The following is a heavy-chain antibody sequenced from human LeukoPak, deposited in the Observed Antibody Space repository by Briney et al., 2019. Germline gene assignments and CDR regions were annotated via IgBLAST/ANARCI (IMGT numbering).Heavy chain of an antibody. CDR3: ARETDIASVANFFDY. J-gene: IGHJ4*02. V-gene: IGHV1-46*01. CDR1: GYAFSSYY. Sequence: GASVKISCKASGYAFSSYYIHWVRQAPRQGLEWMGIINPTGGGTTYAQKFQGRVTTTRDTSASTVYMELNSLTIEDTAVYFCARETDIASVANFFDYWGQGVLVTVSS. CDR2: INPTGGGT. D-gene: IGHD6-13*01.